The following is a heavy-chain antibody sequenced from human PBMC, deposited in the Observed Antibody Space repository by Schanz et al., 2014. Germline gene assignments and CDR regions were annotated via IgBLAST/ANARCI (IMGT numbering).Heavy chain of an antibody. J-gene: IGHJ4*02. V-gene: IGHV3-23*01. CDR3: ARGVRIDY. CDR2: IGGSGDST. CDR1: GFTFSNHA. Sequence: EVHLLESGGGLVQPGGSLRLSCAASGFTFSNHALSWVRQAPGKGLEWVSGIGGSGDSTHYADSVKGRFIISRDNSKNTLYRLMNSLRAEDSAVYYGARGVRIDYWGQGTLVTVSS. D-gene: IGHD3-3*01.